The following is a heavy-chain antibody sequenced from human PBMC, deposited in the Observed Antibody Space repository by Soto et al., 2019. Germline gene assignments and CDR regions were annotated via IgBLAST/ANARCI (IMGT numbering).Heavy chain of an antibody. CDR1: GGSLSGATYS. CDR3: ARRREFDY. CDR2: IFPSGTT. J-gene: IGHJ4*02. V-gene: IGHV4-30-2*01. Sequence: SETLSLTCGVSGGSLSGATYSWNWIRQPPGKGLEWIGYIFPSGTTYYNPSLKSRVTISIDVSKNQFSLSLRSLTAADTAVYYCARRREFDYWSQGTLVTVSS.